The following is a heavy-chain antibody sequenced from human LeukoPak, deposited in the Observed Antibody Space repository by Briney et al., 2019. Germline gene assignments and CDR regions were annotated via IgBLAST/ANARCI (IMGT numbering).Heavy chain of an antibody. Sequence: ASVKVSCTASGGTFSSYAISWVRQAPGQGLEWMGRIIPILGIANYAQKFQGRVTITADKSTSTAYMELSSLRSEDTAVYYCARDFTHCSSTSCYQKPFDYWGQGTLVTVSS. J-gene: IGHJ4*02. CDR1: GGTFSSYA. D-gene: IGHD2-2*01. CDR2: IIPILGIA. V-gene: IGHV1-69*04. CDR3: ARDFTHCSSTSCYQKPFDY.